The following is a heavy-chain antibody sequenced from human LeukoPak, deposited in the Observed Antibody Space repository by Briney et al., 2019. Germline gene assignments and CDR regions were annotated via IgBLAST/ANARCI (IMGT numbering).Heavy chain of an antibody. CDR3: AKPRESIAAAGSYFDY. J-gene: IGHJ4*02. CDR1: GFTFSSYA. D-gene: IGHD6-13*01. V-gene: IGHV3-23*01. Sequence: GGSLRLSCAASGFTFSSYAMSWVRQAPGKGLEWVSAISGSGGSTYYADSVKGRFTISRDNSKDTLYLQMNSLRAEDTAVYYCAKPRESIAAAGSYFDYWGQGTLVTVSS. CDR2: ISGSGGST.